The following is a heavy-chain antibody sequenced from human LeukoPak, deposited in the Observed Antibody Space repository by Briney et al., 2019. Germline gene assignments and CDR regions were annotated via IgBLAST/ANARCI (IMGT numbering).Heavy chain of an antibody. D-gene: IGHD3-10*01. J-gene: IGHJ3*02. CDR3: ARVSGSRNYYFGAFDI. V-gene: IGHV3-30*03. Sequence: PGRSLRLSCAASGFTFSNYGMHWVRQAPGKGLEWVAVISYDGSNKYYADSVKGRFTISRDNSKSTLYLQMNSLRAEDTAVYYCARVSGSRNYYFGAFDIWGQGTMVTVSS. CDR2: ISYDGSNK. CDR1: GFTFSNYG.